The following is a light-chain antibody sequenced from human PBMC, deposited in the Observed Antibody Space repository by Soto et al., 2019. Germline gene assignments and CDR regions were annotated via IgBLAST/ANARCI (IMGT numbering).Light chain of an antibody. Sequence: QSALTQPRSVSGSPGQSVTISCTGTSSDVGGYRYVSWYRQHPGKAPKLMIYDVSKRPSGVPDRFSGSKSGNTASLTISGLQAEDEADYYCCSYAGSYTLVFGTGTMLTVL. J-gene: IGLJ1*01. CDR3: CSYAGSYTLV. CDR2: DVS. CDR1: SSDVGGYRY. V-gene: IGLV2-11*01.